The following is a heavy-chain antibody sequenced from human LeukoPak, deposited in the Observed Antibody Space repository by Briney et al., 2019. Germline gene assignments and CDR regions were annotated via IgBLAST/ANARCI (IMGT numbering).Heavy chain of an antibody. CDR3: AGTLVGATGLDY. CDR1: GGSISSYY. V-gene: IGHV4-59*08. Sequence: PSETLSPTCTVSGGSISSYYWSWIRQPPGKGLEWIGYIYHSGSTNYNPSLKSRVTISVDTSKNQFSLKLSSVTAADTAVYYCAGTLVGATGLDYWGQGTLVTVSS. CDR2: IYHSGST. J-gene: IGHJ4*02. D-gene: IGHD1-26*01.